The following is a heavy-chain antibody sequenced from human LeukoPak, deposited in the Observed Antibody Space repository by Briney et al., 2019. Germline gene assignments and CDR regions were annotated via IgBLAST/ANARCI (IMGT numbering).Heavy chain of an antibody. CDR2: ISSSSSYI. CDR3: AKEWFGELLYSTDY. D-gene: IGHD3-10*01. J-gene: IGHJ4*02. V-gene: IGHV3-21*04. CDR1: GFTFSSYS. Sequence: GGSLRLSCAASGFTFSSYSMNWVRQAPGKGLEWVSSISSSSSYIYYADSVKGRFTISRDNSKNTLYLQMNSLRAEDTAVYYCAKEWFGELLYSTDYWGQGTLVTVSS.